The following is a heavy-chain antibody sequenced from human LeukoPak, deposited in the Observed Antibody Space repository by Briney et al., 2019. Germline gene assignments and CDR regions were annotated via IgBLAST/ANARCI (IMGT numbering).Heavy chain of an antibody. J-gene: IGHJ4*02. CDR1: GFTFSSYG. Sequence: GGSLRLSCAASGFTFSSYGLSWVRQAPGKGLEWVSAISGSGGSTYYADSVKGRFTISRDSAKKSLYLQMNSLRAEDTAVYYCAREERSSSWEPYFDYWGQGTLVAVSS. CDR3: AREERSSSWEPYFDY. V-gene: IGHV3-23*01. CDR2: ISGSGGST. D-gene: IGHD6-13*01.